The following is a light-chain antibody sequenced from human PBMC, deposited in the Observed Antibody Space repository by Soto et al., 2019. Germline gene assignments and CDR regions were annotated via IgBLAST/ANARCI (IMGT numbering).Light chain of an antibody. V-gene: IGKV3-11*01. Sequence: EIVLTQSPATLSLSPGERATLSCRASQSVSGYLAWYQHRPGQAPRLLIFDASNRATGIPARFSGSGSGTDFTLTISSLEPEDSEVYSCHRRSNWPPFTFGQGTKLEIK. CDR1: QSVSGY. CDR2: DAS. J-gene: IGKJ2*01. CDR3: HRRSNWPPFT.